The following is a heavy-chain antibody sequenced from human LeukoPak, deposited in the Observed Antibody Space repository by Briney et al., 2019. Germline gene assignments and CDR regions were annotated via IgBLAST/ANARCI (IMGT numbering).Heavy chain of an antibody. J-gene: IGHJ5*02. CDR1: GDSITSSY. CDR3: AKTARIPSS. CDR2: IYYTGDS. D-gene: IGHD1-1*01. V-gene: IGHV4-59*01. Sequence: SETLSLTCTVSGDSITSSYWSWIRQPPGKGLECIGYIYYTGDSAYNPSLEGRVSMSLDTSNNQFSLKLKSVTAADTAVYYCAKTARIPSSWGRGTLVTISS.